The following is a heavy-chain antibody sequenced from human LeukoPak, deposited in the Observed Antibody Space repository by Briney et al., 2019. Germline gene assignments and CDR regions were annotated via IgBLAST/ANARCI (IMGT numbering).Heavy chain of an antibody. D-gene: IGHD3-9*01. CDR1: GGSISSGGYY. CDR2: IYYSGST. J-gene: IGHJ4*02. V-gene: IGHV4-31*03. Sequence: SQTLSLTCTVSGGSISSGGYYWSWIRQHPGKGLEWIGYIYYSGSTYYNPSLKSRVTISVDTSKNQFSLKLSSVTAADTAVYYCARDRAYYDILTGTLDYWGQGTLVTVCS. CDR3: ARDRAYYDILTGTLDY.